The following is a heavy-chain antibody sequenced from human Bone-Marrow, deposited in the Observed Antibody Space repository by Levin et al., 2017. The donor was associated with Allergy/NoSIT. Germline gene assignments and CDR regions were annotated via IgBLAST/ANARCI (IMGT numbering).Heavy chain of an antibody. D-gene: IGHD3-22*01. CDR3: ATGMYYYESSGYPLGY. V-gene: IGHV3-66*01. CDR2: MFSGGST. Sequence: GGSLRLSCAASGFTVSRNYMSWVRQAPGKGPEWVSIMFSGGSTYYADSVKGRFTISRDNSQNVVYLQMNSLRAEDTAVYYCATGMYYYESSGYPLGYWGQGTLATVSS. J-gene: IGHJ4*02. CDR1: GFTVSRNY.